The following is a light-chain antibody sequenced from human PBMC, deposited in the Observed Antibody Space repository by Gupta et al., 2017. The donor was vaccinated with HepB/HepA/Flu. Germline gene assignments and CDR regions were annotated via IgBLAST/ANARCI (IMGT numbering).Light chain of an antibody. Sequence: DIVLTQSPATLSLSPGERATLSCRAIESVSGSYLAWYQQRPGQAPRLLIYGASSRATGIPDRFSGSGSGTDFTLTISGLEPEDFAVYYCQQYGSSRGLTFGGGTKVDIK. V-gene: IGKV3-20*01. CDR3: QQYGSSRGLT. CDR1: ESVSGSY. CDR2: GAS. J-gene: IGKJ4*01.